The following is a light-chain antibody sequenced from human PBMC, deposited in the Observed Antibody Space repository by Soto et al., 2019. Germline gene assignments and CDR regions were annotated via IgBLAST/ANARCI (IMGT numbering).Light chain of an antibody. Sequence: IMLTQSPGTLSLSPGERATLPCRASQRISSMYLAWYQQKPGRAPRLIIYGASRRATGIPERFSGSESGTDFTLTISSLEPEDFAVYYCHQYDIPPQTFGRGTKVDI. CDR2: GAS. J-gene: IGKJ1*01. CDR1: QRISSMY. CDR3: HQYDIPPQT. V-gene: IGKV3-20*01.